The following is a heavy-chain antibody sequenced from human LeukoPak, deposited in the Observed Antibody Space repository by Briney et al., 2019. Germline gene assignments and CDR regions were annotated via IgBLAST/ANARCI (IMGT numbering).Heavy chain of an antibody. Sequence: GASVKVSCKASGYTFTSYGISWVRQAPGQGLEWMGWISAYNGNTNYAQKLQGRVTMTTDTSTSTAYMELRSLRSDDAAVYYCARDRLPYGSSSWYGFDYWGQGTLVTVSS. J-gene: IGHJ4*02. CDR3: ARDRLPYGSSSWYGFDY. CDR1: GYTFTSYG. V-gene: IGHV1-18*01. CDR2: ISAYNGNT. D-gene: IGHD6-13*01.